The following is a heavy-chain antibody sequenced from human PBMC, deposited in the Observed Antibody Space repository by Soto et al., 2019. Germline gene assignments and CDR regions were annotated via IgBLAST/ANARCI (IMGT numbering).Heavy chain of an antibody. CDR3: ARDLGGGHDY. D-gene: IGHD3-16*01. CDR1: GFTFSTYW. CDR2: IKTDGSVT. V-gene: IGHV3-74*01. Sequence: EVQLVESGGGILQPGGSLRLSCAASGFTFSTYWMHWVRQAPGKGLVWVSRIKTDGSVTTYADSVKGRFTISRDNAKNTLYLQMSTLRAEDTAVYYCARDLGGGHDYWGRGTLVTVSS. J-gene: IGHJ4*02.